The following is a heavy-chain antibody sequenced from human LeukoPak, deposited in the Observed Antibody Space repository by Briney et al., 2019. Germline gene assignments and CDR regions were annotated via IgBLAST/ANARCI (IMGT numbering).Heavy chain of an antibody. CDR2: INPNSGGT. Sequence: ASVKVSCKASGYTFTAYYMRWVRQAPGQGLEWMGWINPNSGGTNYAQKFQGRVTMTRDTSITTAYMELSRLKSDDTALYYCARDRRKLTSSYYYYYNMDVWGQGTTVTVSS. CDR3: ARDRRKLTSSYYYYYNMDV. D-gene: IGHD1-7*01. CDR1: GYTFTAYY. V-gene: IGHV1-2*02. J-gene: IGHJ6*02.